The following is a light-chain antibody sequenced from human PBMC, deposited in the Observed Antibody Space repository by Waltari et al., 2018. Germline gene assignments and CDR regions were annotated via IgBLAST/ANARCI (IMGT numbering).Light chain of an antibody. CDR1: HRAVGRSNL. Sequence: QSALTQPPSVSGSPGPSITLSCTRPHRAVGRSNLVSWYPQHPGKGPKLMIYEVSKRPSGVSNRFSGSKSGNTASLTISGLQAEDEAEYYCCSYAGSKFYVFGTGTKVTVL. CDR2: EVS. J-gene: IGLJ1*01. CDR3: CSYAGSKFYV. V-gene: IGLV2-23*02.